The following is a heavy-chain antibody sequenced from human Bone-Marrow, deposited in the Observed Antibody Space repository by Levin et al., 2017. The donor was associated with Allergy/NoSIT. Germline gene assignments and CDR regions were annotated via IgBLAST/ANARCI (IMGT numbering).Heavy chain of an antibody. Sequence: GESLKISCKVSGYTLTELSMHWVRQAPGKGLEWMGGFDPEDGETIYAQKFQGRVTMTEDTSTDTAYMELSSLRSEDTAVYYCATLVASLLKYSGYDQPAPSGFGYWGQGTLVTVSS. CDR1: GYTLTELS. D-gene: IGHD5-12*01. V-gene: IGHV1-24*01. CDR2: FDPEDGET. J-gene: IGHJ4*02. CDR3: ATLVASLLKYSGYDQPAPSGFGY.